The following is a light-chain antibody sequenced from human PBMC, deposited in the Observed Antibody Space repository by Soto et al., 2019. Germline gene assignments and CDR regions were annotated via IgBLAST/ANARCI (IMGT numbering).Light chain of an antibody. CDR2: YDD. Sequence: QSVLTQPPSVSEAPGQRVTISCSGSNVGNKAVNWYQQLPRKAPKLLLYYDDMLSSGVSDRFSGSKSGTSASLAISGLQNDDDGDYYCAIWDDSVDGWVFGGGTQLTVL. V-gene: IGLV1-36*01. CDR1: NVGNKA. J-gene: IGLJ7*01. CDR3: AIWDDSVDGWV.